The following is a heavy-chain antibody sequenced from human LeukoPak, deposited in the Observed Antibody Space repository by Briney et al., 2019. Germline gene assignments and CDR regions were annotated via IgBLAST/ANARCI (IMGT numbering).Heavy chain of an antibody. V-gene: IGHV3-30*18. CDR3: AKDKSSSSWYGRYFDY. D-gene: IGHD6-13*01. J-gene: IGHJ4*02. CDR1: GFAFSSYG. CDR2: ISYDGSNK. Sequence: AGGSLRLSCSASGFAFSSYGMHWVRQAPGKGLEWVAVISYDGSNKYYADSVKGRFTISRDNSKNTLYLQMNSLRAEDTAVYYCAKDKSSSSWYGRYFDYWGQGTLVTVSS.